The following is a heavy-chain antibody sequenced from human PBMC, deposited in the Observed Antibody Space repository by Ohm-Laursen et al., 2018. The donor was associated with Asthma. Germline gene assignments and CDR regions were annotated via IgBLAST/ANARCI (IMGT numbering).Heavy chain of an antibody. D-gene: IGHD5-24*01. CDR1: GGTFSSYA. V-gene: IGHV1-69*13. CDR2: IIPIFGTA. CDR3: ARDVGKRDGYNPWYFDY. J-gene: IGHJ4*02. Sequence: SVKVSCKASGGTFSSYAISWARQAPGQGLEWMGGIIPIFGTANYAQKFQGRVTITADESTSTAYMELSSLRSEDTAVYYCARDVGKRDGYNPWYFDYWGQGTLVTVSS.